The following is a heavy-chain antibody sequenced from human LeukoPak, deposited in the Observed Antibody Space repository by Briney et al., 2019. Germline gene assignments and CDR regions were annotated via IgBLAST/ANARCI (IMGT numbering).Heavy chain of an antibody. CDR1: GYTLTELS. V-gene: IGHV1-24*01. J-gene: IGHJ5*02. CDR3: ATAHFHYDSSGYYFP. D-gene: IGHD3-22*01. Sequence: GASVKVSCKVSGYTLTELSMHWVRQAPGKGLEWMGGFDPEDGETIYAQKFQGRVTMTEDTSTDTAYMELSRLRSEDTAVSYCATAHFHYDSSGYYFPWGQETLVTVSS. CDR2: FDPEDGET.